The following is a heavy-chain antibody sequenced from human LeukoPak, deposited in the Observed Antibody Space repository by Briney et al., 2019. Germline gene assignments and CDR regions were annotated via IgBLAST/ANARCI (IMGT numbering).Heavy chain of an antibody. D-gene: IGHD6-13*01. J-gene: IGHJ5*02. CDR2: FYYSGNI. Sequence: TSETLSLTCTVSGGSVGGRNYCWAWIRQSPGKGLEWIGCFYYSGNIYYNPSLKTRITISVDASKNLFSLKLTSLTAADTAVYYCARPGEAASGSLLFFYASWGQGPLVTVSS. CDR3: ARPGEAASGSLLFFYAS. CDR1: GGSVGGRNYC. V-gene: IGHV4-39*01.